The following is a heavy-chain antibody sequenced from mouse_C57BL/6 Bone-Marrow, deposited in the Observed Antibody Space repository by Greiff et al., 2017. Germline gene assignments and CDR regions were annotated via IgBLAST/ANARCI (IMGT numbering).Heavy chain of an antibody. CDR2: IRNKANGYTT. Sequence: DVHLVESGGGLVQPGGSLSLSCAASGFTFTDYYMSWVRQPPGKALEWLGFIRNKANGYTTEYSASVKGRFTISRDNSQSILCLQMNALRAEDSATYYCARYNYYCPMDYWGQGTSVTVSS. CDR1: GFTFTDYY. D-gene: IGHD1-1*01. CDR3: ARYNYYCPMDY. J-gene: IGHJ4*01. V-gene: IGHV7-3*01.